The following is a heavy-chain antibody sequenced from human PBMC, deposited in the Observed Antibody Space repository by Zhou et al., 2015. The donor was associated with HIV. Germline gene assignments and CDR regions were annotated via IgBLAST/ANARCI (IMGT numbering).Heavy chain of an antibody. D-gene: IGHD1-20*01. J-gene: IGHJ4*02. CDR2: IKQGGRDK. CDR3: ARDGNFNSNYVGPLDY. V-gene: IGHV3-7*01. Sequence: EVQLVESGGGLVPPGGSLKLSCVASGFNIRSYSMTWVRQAPGKGLEWVANIKQGGRDKNYVESVKGRFTISRDDAKDSLFLQLRSLRVEDTAVYYCARDGNFNSNYVGPLDYWGRGTLVTVSS. CDR1: GFNIRSYS.